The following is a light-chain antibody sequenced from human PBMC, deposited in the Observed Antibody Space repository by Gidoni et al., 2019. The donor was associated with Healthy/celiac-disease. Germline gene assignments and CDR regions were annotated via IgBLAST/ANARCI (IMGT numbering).Light chain of an antibody. V-gene: IGLV2-14*01. CDR2: DVS. Sequence: SARTQPAAVSGSPGQSITISCTGTSSDVGGYNYVSWYQQHPGKAPKLMIYDVSNRPSGVSNRFSGSKSGNTASLTISGLQAEDEADYYCSSYTSSSTLGFGGGTKLTVL. CDR1: SSDVGGYNY. CDR3: SSYTSSSTLG. J-gene: IGLJ2*01.